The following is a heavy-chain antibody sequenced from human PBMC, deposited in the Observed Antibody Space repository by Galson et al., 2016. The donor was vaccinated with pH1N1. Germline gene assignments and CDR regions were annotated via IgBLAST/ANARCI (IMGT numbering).Heavy chain of an antibody. CDR1: RDTFINYA. CDR3: SRMSSGYNTIDS. D-gene: IGHD6-25*01. V-gene: IGHV1-69*10. J-gene: IGHJ4*02. Sequence: SVKVSCKASRDTFINYAFSWVRQAPGKGLEWMGGIILILGAPNYAQNFQGRVTISTDKSTTTAYMELTGLTSGDTAIYYCSRMSSGYNTIDSWGQGTLITVAS. CDR2: IILILGAP.